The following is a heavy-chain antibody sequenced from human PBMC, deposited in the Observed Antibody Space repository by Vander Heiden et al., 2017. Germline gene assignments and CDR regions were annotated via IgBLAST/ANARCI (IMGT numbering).Heavy chain of an antibody. CDR2: IYSGGSR. J-gene: IGHJ6*02. CDR1: GLSVSGTY. CDR3: ASRGDYDRTLDV. D-gene: IGHD4-17*01. V-gene: IGHV3-53*01. Sequence: EVQLVESGGALIQPGGSLRLSCAASGLSVSGTYMVVVRQDPGKGLEWVSVIYSGGSRYYADSVKGRFTISRDKSKNTLFLQMNSLRVEDTAVYYCASRGDYDRTLDVWGQGTTVTVS.